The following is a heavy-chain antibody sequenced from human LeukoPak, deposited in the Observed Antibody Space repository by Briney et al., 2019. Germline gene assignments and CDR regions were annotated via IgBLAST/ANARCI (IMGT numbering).Heavy chain of an antibody. V-gene: IGHV3-23*01. Sequence: GGSLRLSCAASGFTFSSYAMSWVRQAPGKGLEWVSAISGSGGSTYYADSVKGRFTISRDNSKNTLYLQMNSLGAEDTAVYYCAKPVTPDFWSGYYTPWGDYYYGMDVWGQGTTVTVSS. CDR2: ISGSGGST. J-gene: IGHJ6*02. CDR1: GFTFSSYA. D-gene: IGHD3-3*01. CDR3: AKPVTPDFWSGYYTPWGDYYYGMDV.